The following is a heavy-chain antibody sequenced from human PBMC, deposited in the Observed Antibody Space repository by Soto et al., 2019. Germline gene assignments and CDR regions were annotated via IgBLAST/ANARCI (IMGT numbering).Heavy chain of an antibody. CDR2: IYYSGST. CDR1: GGSISSYY. CDR3: ARIIVVVGAATPPSLQGWFDP. V-gene: IGHV4-59*01. Sequence: PSETLSLTCTVSGGSISSYYWSWIRQPPGKGLEWIGYIYYSGSTNYNPSLKSRVTISVDTSKNQFSLKLSSVTAADTAVYYCARIIVVVGAATPPSLQGWFDPWGQGTLVTVSS. D-gene: IGHD2-15*01. J-gene: IGHJ5*02.